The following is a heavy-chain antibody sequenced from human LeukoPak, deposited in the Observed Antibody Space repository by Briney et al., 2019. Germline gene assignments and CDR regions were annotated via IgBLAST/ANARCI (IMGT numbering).Heavy chain of an antibody. D-gene: IGHD6-6*01. J-gene: IGHJ6*03. CDR1: GGSISTYF. V-gene: IGHV4-59*01. CDR3: AITNSSSVRYYYYMDV. CDR2: IYYSGST. Sequence: SETLSLTCTVSGGSISTYFWSWIRQPPGKGLEWIGYIYYSGSTNYNPSLKSRVTISLDTSKNQFSLKLSSVTAADTAMYYCAITNSSSVRYYYYMDVWGKGTTVTVSS.